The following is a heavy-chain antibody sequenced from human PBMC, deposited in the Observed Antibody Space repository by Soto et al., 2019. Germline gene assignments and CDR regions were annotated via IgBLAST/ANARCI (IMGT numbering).Heavy chain of an antibody. D-gene: IGHD6-19*01. V-gene: IGHV4-59*08. CDR3: ARAVGDPLYYLDY. CDR2: TDYSGNT. J-gene: IGHJ4*02. CDR1: SDSISSYY. Sequence: QVQLQESGPGLVRPSETLSLTCTVSSDSISSYYWIWIRQSPGKGLEWIGYTDYSGNTNYNPSLKSRDTISGDTSKNQFTLRLSSVTAADTAVYYCARAVGDPLYYLDYWGQGTLVNVSS.